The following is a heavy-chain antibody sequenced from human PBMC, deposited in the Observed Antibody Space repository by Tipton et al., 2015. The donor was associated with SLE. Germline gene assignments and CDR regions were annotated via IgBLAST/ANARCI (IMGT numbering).Heavy chain of an antibody. Sequence: GLVKPSETLSLTCTVSGGSISSYYWSWIRQPPGKGLEWIGYIYYSGSTNYNPSLKSRVTISVDTSKNQFSLKLSSVTAADTAVYYCARDLAAAGGLQHWGQGTLVTVSS. CDR1: GGSISSYY. CDR3: ARDLAAAGGLQH. D-gene: IGHD6-13*01. V-gene: IGHV4-59*01. CDR2: IYYSGST. J-gene: IGHJ1*01.